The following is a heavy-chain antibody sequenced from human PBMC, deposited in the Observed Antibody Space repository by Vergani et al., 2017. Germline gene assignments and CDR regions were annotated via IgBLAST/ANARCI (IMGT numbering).Heavy chain of an antibody. Sequence: QVQLQESGPGLVKPSETLSLTCTVSGGSVSSGSYYWSWIRQPAGKGLEWIGYIYYSGSNNYNPSLKSRVTISVDTSKNQFSLKLSSVTAADTAVYYCARESTTVTTLGAGDAFDIWGQGTMVTVSS. J-gene: IGHJ3*02. CDR3: ARESTTVTTLGAGDAFDI. CDR2: IYYSGSN. D-gene: IGHD4-17*01. CDR1: GGSVSSGSYY. V-gene: IGHV4-61*10.